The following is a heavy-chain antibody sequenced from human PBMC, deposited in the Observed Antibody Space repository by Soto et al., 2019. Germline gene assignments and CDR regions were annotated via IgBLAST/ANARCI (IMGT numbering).Heavy chain of an antibody. J-gene: IGHJ4*02. V-gene: IGHV3-30-3*01. CDR1: GFTFSSYA. CDR2: ISYDGSNK. Sequence: QVQLVESGGGVVQPGRSLRLSCAASGFTFSSYAMHWVRQAPGKGLEWVAVISYDGSNKYYADSVKGRFTISRDNSKNTLYLQMNSLRAEDTAVYYCAHQGRDWGQGTLVTVSS. CDR3: AHQGRD.